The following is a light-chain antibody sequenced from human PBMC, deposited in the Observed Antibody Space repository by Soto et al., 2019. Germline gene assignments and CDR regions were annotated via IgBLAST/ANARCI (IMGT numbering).Light chain of an antibody. J-gene: IGLJ3*02. V-gene: IGLV2-14*01. Sequence: QSALTQPASVSGSPGQSITISCTGTSSDVGGYNYVSWYQQHPGKAPKLMIYEVSNRPSGVSNRFSGSKSGNTAPLTISGLQAEDEADYYCSSYTSSSTPPWVFGGGTKLTVL. CDR1: SSDVGGYNY. CDR3: SSYTSSSTPPWV. CDR2: EVS.